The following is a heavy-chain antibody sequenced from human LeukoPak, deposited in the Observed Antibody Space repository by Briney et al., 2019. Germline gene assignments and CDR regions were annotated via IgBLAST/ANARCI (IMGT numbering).Heavy chain of an antibody. CDR3: ARGLSPVVPHYYYYYYMDV. Sequence: ASVKVSCKASGYTFTGYYMHWVRQAPGQGLEWMGWINPNSGGTNYAQKFQGRVTITRNTSISTAYMELSSLRSEDTAVHYCARGLSPVVPHYYYYYYMDVWGKGTTVTVSS. D-gene: IGHD2-2*01. CDR1: GYTFTGYY. V-gene: IGHV1-2*02. CDR2: INPNSGGT. J-gene: IGHJ6*03.